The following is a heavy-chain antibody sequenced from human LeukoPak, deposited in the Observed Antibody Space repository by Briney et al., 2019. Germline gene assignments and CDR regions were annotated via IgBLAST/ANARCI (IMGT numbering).Heavy chain of an antibody. J-gene: IGHJ5*02. CDR3: TRQLAAAGRGWFGP. CDR2: ISSNGAVT. CDR1: GFSFSSYF. Sequence: GGSLRLSCAASGFSFSSYFMHWVRQAPGKGLEYVSVISSNGAVTYYANSVKGRFTISRDNSKNTLYLQMGSLRAEDTAVYYCTRQLAAAGRGWFGPWGQGTLVTVSS. V-gene: IGHV3-64*01. D-gene: IGHD6-13*01.